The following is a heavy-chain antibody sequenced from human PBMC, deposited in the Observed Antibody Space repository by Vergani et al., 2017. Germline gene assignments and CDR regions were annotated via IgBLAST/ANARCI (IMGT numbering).Heavy chain of an antibody. CDR3: ARDLRLLYNRFDP. Sequence: QVQLAESGGGRVQPGRSLRLSCAASGFSFSSHAIHWVRQAPGKGLEWVAVTWYDGNNKQYADSVKGRFTISRDNSKSTMYLQMNSLRDEDTSVYYCARDLRLLYNRFDPWGQGTLVTVSS. CDR1: GFSFSSHA. V-gene: IGHV3-33*08. J-gene: IGHJ5*02. CDR2: TWYDGNNK. D-gene: IGHD1-14*01.